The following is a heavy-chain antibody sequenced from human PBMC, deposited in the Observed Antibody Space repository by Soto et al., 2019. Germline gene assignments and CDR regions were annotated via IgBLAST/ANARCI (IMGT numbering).Heavy chain of an antibody. CDR1: GGTFSSYS. J-gene: IGHJ6*02. CDR2: IIPIFGTA. CDR3: ARDVVGGWYYYGMDV. Sequence: SVKVSCKASGGTFSSYSISWVRQAPGQGLEWMGGIIPIFGTANYAQKFQGRVTITADESTSTAYMELSSLRSEDTAVYYCARDVVGGWYYYGMDVWGQGTTVTVSS. D-gene: IGHD2-21*01. V-gene: IGHV1-69*13.